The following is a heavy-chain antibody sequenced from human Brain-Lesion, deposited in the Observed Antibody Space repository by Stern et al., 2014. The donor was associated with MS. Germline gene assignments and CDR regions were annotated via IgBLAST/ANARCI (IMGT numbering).Heavy chain of an antibody. D-gene: IGHD1-26*01. J-gene: IGHJ4*02. Sequence: VQLVESGPGLVKPSGTLSLTCAVSGGSISSGNWWSWFRQSPGKRLEGIGEMYHSGTTNYTPSLESRVSISIDKSKNQFSLKVYSLTAADTAVYYCASNRGSGSFFDSWGQGSLVTVSS. V-gene: IGHV4-4*02. CDR3: ASNRGSGSFFDS. CDR2: MYHSGTT. CDR1: GGSISSGNW.